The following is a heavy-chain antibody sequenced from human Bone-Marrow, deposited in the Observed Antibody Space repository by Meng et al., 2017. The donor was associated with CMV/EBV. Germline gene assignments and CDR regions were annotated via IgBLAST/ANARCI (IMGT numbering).Heavy chain of an antibody. Sequence: GGSLRLSCAASGFTFDDYAMHWVRQAPGKGLEWVSSISWNSGSIGYADSVKGRFIISRDNAKNSLYLQMNSLRAEDTALCYCAKGDASGSYYNVGYYGMDVWGQGTTVTVS. CDR3: AKGDASGSYYNVGYYGMDV. J-gene: IGHJ6*02. V-gene: IGHV3-9*01. D-gene: IGHD3-10*01. CDR1: GFTFDDYA. CDR2: ISWNSGSI.